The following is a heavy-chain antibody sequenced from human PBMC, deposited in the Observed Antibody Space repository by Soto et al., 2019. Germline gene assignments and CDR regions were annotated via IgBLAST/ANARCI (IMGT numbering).Heavy chain of an antibody. V-gene: IGHV3-74*01. CDR3: ARGDGDYNDGNGYLGRH. CDR2: IKIDGSGT. D-gene: IGHD5-18*01. J-gene: IGHJ4*02. CDR1: GFTFSSYW. Sequence: EVQLVESGGGLVQPGGSLRLSCAASGFTFSSYWMHWVRQAPGKGLVWVSRIKIDGSGTYYADSVKGILTISRDNAKNKLYLQMNILRAEDTAVYYCARGDGDYNDGNGYLGRHWGQGTLVTVSS.